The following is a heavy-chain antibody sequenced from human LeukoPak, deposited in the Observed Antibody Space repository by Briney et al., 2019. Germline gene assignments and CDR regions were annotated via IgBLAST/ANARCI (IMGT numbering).Heavy chain of an antibody. J-gene: IGHJ4*02. Sequence: GGSLRLSCAASGFTFSSYSMHWVRQAPGKGLEWVSAISGSGGSTYYADSVKGRFTIPRDNSKNTLYLQMNTLRAEDTAVYYCAKSLEWLLFFDYWGQGTLVTVSS. CDR2: ISGSGGST. CDR3: AKSLEWLLFFDY. D-gene: IGHD3-3*01. CDR1: GFTFSSYS. V-gene: IGHV3-23*01.